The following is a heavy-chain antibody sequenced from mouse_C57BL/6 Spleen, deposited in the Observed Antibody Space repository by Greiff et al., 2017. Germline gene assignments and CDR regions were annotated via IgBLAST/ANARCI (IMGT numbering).Heavy chain of an antibody. CDR3: ATGPTVVAPYYAMGY. D-gene: IGHD1-1*01. Sequence: QVQLQQPGAELVMPGASVKLSCKASGYTFTSYWMHWVKQRPGQGLEWIGEIGPSDSYTYYHQKLKGKSTLTVAKSSSTAYMQLSSLTSEDSSVYYCATGPTVVAPYYAMGYWGQGTSVTVAS. CDR1: GYTFTSYW. CDR2: IGPSDSYT. J-gene: IGHJ4*01. V-gene: IGHV1-69*01.